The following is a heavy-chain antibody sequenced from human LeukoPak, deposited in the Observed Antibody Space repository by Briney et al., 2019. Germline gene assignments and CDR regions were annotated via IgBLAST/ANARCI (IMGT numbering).Heavy chain of an antibody. Sequence: GGSLRLSCAASGFTVSSNYMSWVRQAPGKGLEWVSVIYSGGSTYYADSVKGRFTISRDNSKNTLYLQMNSLRAEDTAVYYCAREDDYGDLKYWGQGTLVTVSS. D-gene: IGHD4-17*01. V-gene: IGHV3-66*01. CDR2: IYSGGST. J-gene: IGHJ4*02. CDR3: AREDDYGDLKY. CDR1: GFTVSSNY.